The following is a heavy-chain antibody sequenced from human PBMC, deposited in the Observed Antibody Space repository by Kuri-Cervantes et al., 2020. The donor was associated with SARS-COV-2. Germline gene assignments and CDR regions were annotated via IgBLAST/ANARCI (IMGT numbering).Heavy chain of an antibody. CDR1: GGSISSGSYY. CDR2: IYTSGST. V-gene: IGHV4-61*02. J-gene: IGHJ4*02. CDR3: ASRPGQSVGFDY. Sequence: LRLSCTVSGGSISSGSYYWSWIRQPAGKGLEWIGRIYTSGSTNYNPSLKSRVAISVEKSKNQFSLKLNSVTAADTATYYCASRPGQSVGFDYWGQGTLVTVS. D-gene: IGHD2-15*01.